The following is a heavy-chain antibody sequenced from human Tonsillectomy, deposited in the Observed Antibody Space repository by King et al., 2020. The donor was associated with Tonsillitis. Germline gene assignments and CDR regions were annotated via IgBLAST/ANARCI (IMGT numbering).Heavy chain of an antibody. CDR1: GFTVSSNY. CDR3: ARDSGGDYGLSFDI. CDR2: IYSGGST. D-gene: IGHD4-17*01. V-gene: IGHV3-53*01. J-gene: IGHJ3*02. Sequence: VQLVESGGGLIQPGGSLRLSCAASGFTVSSNYMSWVRQAPGKGLEWVSIIYSGGSTYYADSVKGRFTISRDNSKNTLYLQMNSLRAEDMAVYYCARDSGGDYGLSFDIWGQGTMVTVSS.